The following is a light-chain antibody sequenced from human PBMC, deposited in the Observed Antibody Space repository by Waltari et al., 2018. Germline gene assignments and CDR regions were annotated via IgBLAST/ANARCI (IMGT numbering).Light chain of an antibody. J-gene: IGKJ3*01. CDR3: HQYYSTPFT. V-gene: IGKV4-1*01. CDR1: QSLLYSSNNKNY. Sequence: DIVMTQSPDSLAVSLGERATIHCKSSQSLLYSSNNKNYLAWYQQEPGQPPKLLLYWASTRESGVPDRFSGSGSGTDFTLTISSLQAEDVAVYYCHQYYSTPFTFGPGTKVDIK. CDR2: WAS.